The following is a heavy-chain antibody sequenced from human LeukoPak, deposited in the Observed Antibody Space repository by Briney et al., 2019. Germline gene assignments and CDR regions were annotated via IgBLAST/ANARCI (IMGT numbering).Heavy chain of an antibody. Sequence: PSETLSLTCTVSGVSISSYYWSWIRQPPGKGLEWIGYIHNSGSTNHNPSLKSRVTMSVDTSKNQFSLKLSSVTAADTAVYYCARDLTYYYDSSGYYLSSAFDIWGQGTMVTVSS. J-gene: IGHJ3*02. CDR1: GVSISSYY. D-gene: IGHD3-22*01. CDR2: IHNSGST. CDR3: ARDLTYYYDSSGYYLSSAFDI. V-gene: IGHV4-59*12.